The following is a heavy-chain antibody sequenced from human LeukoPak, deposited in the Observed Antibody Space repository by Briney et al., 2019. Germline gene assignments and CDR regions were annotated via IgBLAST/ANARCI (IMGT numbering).Heavy chain of an antibody. CDR1: GFTFSSYA. D-gene: IGHD2-2*01. CDR3: AKGRRDIVVVPAAYDY. Sequence: GGSLRLSCAASGFTFSSYAMSWVRQAPGKGLEWVSAISGSGGSTYYADSVKGRFTISRDNSKNTLYLQMNSLRAEDTAVYYCAKGRRDIVVVPAAYDYWGQGTLVTVSS. J-gene: IGHJ4*02. CDR2: ISGSGGST. V-gene: IGHV3-23*01.